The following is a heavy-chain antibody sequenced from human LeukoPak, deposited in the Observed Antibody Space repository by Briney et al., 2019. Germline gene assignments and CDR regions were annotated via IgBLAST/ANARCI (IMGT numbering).Heavy chain of an antibody. D-gene: IGHD3-22*01. CDR2: INPSGGST. CDR3: ARDGGSSGYYKPYMEYYFDY. Sequence: ASVKVSCKASGYTFTSYYMHWVRQAPGQGLEWMGIINPSGGSTSYAQKFQGRVTMTRDTSTSTVYMELSSLRSGDTAVYYCARDGGSSGYYKPYMEYYFDYWGQGTLVTVSS. J-gene: IGHJ4*02. V-gene: IGHV1-46*01. CDR1: GYTFTSYY.